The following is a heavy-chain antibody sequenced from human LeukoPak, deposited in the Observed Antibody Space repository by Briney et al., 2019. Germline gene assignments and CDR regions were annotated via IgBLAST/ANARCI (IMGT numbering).Heavy chain of an antibody. J-gene: IGHJ4*02. V-gene: IGHV4-39*01. CDR3: ARHSWIQLWLNYFDY. CDR2: IYYSGST. Sequence: SETLSLTCTVSGGSISRSSYYWGWIRQPPGKGLEWIGSIYYSGSTYYNPSLKSRVTISVDTSKNQFSLKLSSVTAADTAVYYCARHSWIQLWLNYFDYWGQGTLVTVSS. CDR1: GGSISRSSYY. D-gene: IGHD5-18*01.